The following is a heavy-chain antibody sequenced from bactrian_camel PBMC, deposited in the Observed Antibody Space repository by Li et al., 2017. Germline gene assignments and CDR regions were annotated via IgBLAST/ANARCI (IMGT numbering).Heavy chain of an antibody. D-gene: IGHD6*01. CDR2: IGTYGPT. CDR3: AEGRGSRGEHCYSLNY. V-gene: IGHV3S67*01. Sequence: VQLVESGGGSVQTGGSLRLSCEASGVTVNGKCMGWFRQAPGREREGVAAIGTYGPTTYADSVKGRFTISRDSAKNTVYLQMNNLQPEDTATHYCAEGRGSRGEHCYSLNYWGQGTQVTVS. J-gene: IGHJ4*01. CDR1: GVTVNGKC.